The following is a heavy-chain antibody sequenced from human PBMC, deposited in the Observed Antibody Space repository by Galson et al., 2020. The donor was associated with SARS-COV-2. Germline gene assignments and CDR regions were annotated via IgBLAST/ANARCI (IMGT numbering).Heavy chain of an antibody. V-gene: IGHV1-18*04. J-gene: IGHJ6*03. Sequence: ASVKVSCKASGYTYTSYGISWVRQAPGQGLEWMGGISTYNGNTNYAQKLQGRVTMTTDTSTSTAYMELRSLRSDDTSVYYCARDTYYDILRGYPYYYYMDVWGKGTTVTVSS. CDR2: ISTYNGNT. CDR1: GYTYTSYG. D-gene: IGHD3-9*01. CDR3: ARDTYYDILRGYPYYYYMDV.